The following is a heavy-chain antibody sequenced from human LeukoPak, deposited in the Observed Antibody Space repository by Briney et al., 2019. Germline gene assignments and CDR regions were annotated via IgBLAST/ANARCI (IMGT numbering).Heavy chain of an antibody. V-gene: IGHV1-58*02. J-gene: IGHJ4*02. CDR3: AADLAVRGDYFDY. CDR2: IVVGSGHT. Sequence: TSVKVSCKASGFTFTSSAMQWVRQARGQRLEWIGWIVVGSGHTNYARKFLERVTITRDMSTGTAYMELSSLRSEDTAVYYCAADLAVRGDYFDYWGQGTLVTVSS. CDR1: GFTFTSSA. D-gene: IGHD6-6*01.